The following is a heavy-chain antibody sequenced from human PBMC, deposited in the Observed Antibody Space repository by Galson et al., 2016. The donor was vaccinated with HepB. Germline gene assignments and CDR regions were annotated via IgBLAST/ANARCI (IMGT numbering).Heavy chain of an antibody. V-gene: IGHV3-23*01. CDR1: GFTFSSYA. D-gene: IGHD2-2*01. CDR3: ARGRTTSYNSAFDI. CDR2: ISGSGAST. Sequence: LRLSCAASGFTFSSYAMSWVRQAPGKGLEWVSVISGSGASTYYADSVKGRFTISRDNSKNTLYLQVNSLRVEDTAIYYCARGRTTSYNSAFDIWGQGTMVTVSS. J-gene: IGHJ3*02.